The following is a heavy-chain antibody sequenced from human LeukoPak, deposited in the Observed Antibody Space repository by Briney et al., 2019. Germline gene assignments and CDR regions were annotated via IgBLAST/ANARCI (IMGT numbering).Heavy chain of an antibody. J-gene: IGHJ4*02. CDR3: ARYSSSWYLYDY. D-gene: IGHD6-13*01. CDR1: GYSFTTYG. Sequence: ASVKVSCKASGYSFTTYGFSWMRQAPGQGLEWMGIIAYNGNTYYAENLQGRVTMTTDSSTNTAYMELSNLRSDDTAVYYCARYSSSWYLYDYWGQGTLVTVSS. CDR2: IAYNGNT. V-gene: IGHV1-18*01.